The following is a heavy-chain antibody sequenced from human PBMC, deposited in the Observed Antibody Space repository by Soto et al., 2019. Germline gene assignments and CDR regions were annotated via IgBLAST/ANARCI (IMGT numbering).Heavy chain of an antibody. D-gene: IGHD2-2*02. Sequence: GGSLRLSCAASGFTFSGYGMSWVRQAPGKGLEWVSSITSSSTYIYYADSVKGRFTISRDSAKNSLYLQMNSLRAEDTAVYYCARLYGDPHFNYWGQGTLVTVSS. J-gene: IGHJ4*02. CDR3: ARLYGDPHFNY. CDR1: GFTFSGYG. CDR2: ITSSSTYI. V-gene: IGHV3-21*01.